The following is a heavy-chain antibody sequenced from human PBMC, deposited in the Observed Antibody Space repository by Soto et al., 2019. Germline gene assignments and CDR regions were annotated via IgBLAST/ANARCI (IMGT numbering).Heavy chain of an antibody. D-gene: IGHD1-26*01. CDR2: INPNSGGT. CDR3: ARNQIVGATSFDY. CDR1: GYAFTGYY. J-gene: IGHJ4*02. V-gene: IGHV1-2*04. Sequence: GASVKVSCKASGYAFTGYYMHWVRHAPGQGLEWMGWINPNSGGTNYAQKFQGWVTMTRDTSISTAYMELSRLRSDDTAVYYCARNQIVGATSFDYWGQGTLVTVSS.